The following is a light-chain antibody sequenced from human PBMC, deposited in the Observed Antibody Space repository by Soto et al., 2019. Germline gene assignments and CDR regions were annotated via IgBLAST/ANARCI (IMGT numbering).Light chain of an antibody. CDR2: SNE. CDR3: SANDDSLGGPV. Sequence: QSVLTQPPSASGTPGQRVTISCSGRHSNVETNYVYWYQQVAGTAPKLLIYSNEQRPSGVPDRFSASKFGTSASLDISGLRSEDEADYYCSANDDSLGGPVFGGGTKLTVL. V-gene: IGLV1-47*02. CDR1: HSNVETNY. J-gene: IGLJ2*01.